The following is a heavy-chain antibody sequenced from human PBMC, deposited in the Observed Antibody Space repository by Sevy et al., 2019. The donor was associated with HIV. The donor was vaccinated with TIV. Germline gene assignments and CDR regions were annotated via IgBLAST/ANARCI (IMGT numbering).Heavy chain of an antibody. J-gene: IGHJ4*02. CDR2: IYYSGST. D-gene: IGHD3-22*01. V-gene: IGHV4-30-4*01. CDR1: GGSISSGDYY. Sequence: SETLSLTCTVSGGSISSGDYYWSWIRQPPGKGLEWIRYIYYSGSTYYNPSLKSRVTISVDTSKNQFSLKLSSVTAADTAVYYCARHNSSGYYADFDYWGQGTLVTVSS. CDR3: ARHNSSGYYADFDY.